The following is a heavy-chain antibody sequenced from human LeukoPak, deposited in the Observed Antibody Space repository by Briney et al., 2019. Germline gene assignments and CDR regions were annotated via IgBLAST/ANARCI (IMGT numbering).Heavy chain of an antibody. D-gene: IGHD2-2*01. V-gene: IGHV1-2*06. J-gene: IGHJ6*03. CDR2: INPNSGGT. CDR3: ARVRVEDYYYYYMDV. Sequence: GASVKVSCKASGYTFTGYYMHWVRQAPGQGLEWMGRINPNSGGTNYAQKFQGRVTMTRGTSISTAYMELSRLRSDDTAVYYCARVRVEDYYYYYMDVWGKGTTVTVSS. CDR1: GYTFTGYY.